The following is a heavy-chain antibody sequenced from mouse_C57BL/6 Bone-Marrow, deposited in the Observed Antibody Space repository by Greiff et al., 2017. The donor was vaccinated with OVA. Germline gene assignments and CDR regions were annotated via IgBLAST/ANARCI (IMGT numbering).Heavy chain of an antibody. Sequence: QVQLQQSGAELVKPGASVKLSCKASGYTFTEYTIHWVKQRSGQGLEWIGWFYPGSGRIKYNEKFKDKATLPADKSSSTVYMELSRLTSEDSAVYFCARHEGGYDYDEAWFAYWGQGTLVTVSA. CDR3: ARHEGGYDYDEAWFAY. CDR1: GYTFTEYT. J-gene: IGHJ3*01. D-gene: IGHD2-4*01. CDR2: FYPGSGRI. V-gene: IGHV1-62-2*01.